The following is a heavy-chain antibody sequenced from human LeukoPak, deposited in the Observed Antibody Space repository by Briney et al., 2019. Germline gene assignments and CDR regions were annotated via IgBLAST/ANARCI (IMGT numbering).Heavy chain of an antibody. V-gene: IGHV3-48*03. CDR1: GVTFSIYE. Sequence: GGSLRLSCAAPGVTFSIYEINCVRQAPGKGLGRGSYISSSGSTIYYADSVKGRFTISRDNTQNSLYLQMNSLRAEDTAVYYCARSPPPAHHIVVVTAPHFDYWGQGTLVTVSS. CDR3: ARSPPPAHHIVVVTAPHFDY. J-gene: IGHJ4*02. D-gene: IGHD2-21*02. CDR2: ISSSGSTI.